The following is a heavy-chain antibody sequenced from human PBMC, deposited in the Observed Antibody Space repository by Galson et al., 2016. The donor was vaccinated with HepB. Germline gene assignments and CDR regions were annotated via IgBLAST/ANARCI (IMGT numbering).Heavy chain of an antibody. CDR1: GFSLDTNGVG. Sequence: PALVKPTQTLTLTCTFSGFSLDTNGVGVGWLRQPPGKALGWLATIYWDDDKRYRPSLKNRFSITKDSSKNQVVFTMTNMDPVDTATYYCAHLKYLQLEYYFDFGGQGTLVTVSS. CDR2: IYWDDDK. D-gene: IGHD3-3*01. CDR3: AHLKYLQLEYYFDF. J-gene: IGHJ4*02. V-gene: IGHV2-5*02.